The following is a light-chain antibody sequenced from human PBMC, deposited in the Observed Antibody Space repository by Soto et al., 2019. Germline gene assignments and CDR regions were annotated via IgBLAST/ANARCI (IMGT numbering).Light chain of an antibody. Sequence: DIVMTQTPLSLSVTPGQPASISCQSSQSLLFSDGKTYLLWDLQKPGQPPQALIYEVSHRFSGVPERFSDRGSGTDFALRISRVESGEVGFYYYMQSVQFPVTCGGGTRVDI. CDR1: QSLLFSDGKTY. CDR2: EVS. CDR3: MQSVQFPVT. J-gene: IGKJ4*01. V-gene: IGKV2D-29*01.